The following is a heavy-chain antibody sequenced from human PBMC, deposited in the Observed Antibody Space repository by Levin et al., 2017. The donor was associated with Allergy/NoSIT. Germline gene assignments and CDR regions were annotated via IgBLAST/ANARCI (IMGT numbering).Heavy chain of an antibody. V-gene: IGHV3-49*04. J-gene: IGHJ6*02. CDR1: GFTFGDYA. CDR2: IRSKGFGGTA. CDR3: ARRWGGTAMLEGVSYFYYYGMDV. Sequence: PGGSLRLSCTTSGFTFGDYAMSWVRQAPGKGLEWVGFIRSKGFGGTADYAASVKGRFSISRDDSKSIAYLQMKSLKTEDTGVYYCARRWGGTAMLEGVSYFYYYGMDVWGQGTTVTVSS. D-gene: IGHD3-16*01.